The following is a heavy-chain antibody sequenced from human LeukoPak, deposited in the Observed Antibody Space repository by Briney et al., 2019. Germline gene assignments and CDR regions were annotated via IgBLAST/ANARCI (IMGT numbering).Heavy chain of an antibody. D-gene: IGHD3-10*01. V-gene: IGHV3-11*01. CDR3: ARGLPSITMVRGAFDY. Sequence: PGGSLRLSCAASGFTFSDYYMSWIRRAPGKGLEWVSYISSSGSTIYYADSVKGRFTISRDNAKNSLYLQMNSLRAEDTAVYYCARGLPSITMVRGAFDYWGQGTLVTVSS. CDR2: ISSSGSTI. J-gene: IGHJ4*02. CDR1: GFTFSDYY.